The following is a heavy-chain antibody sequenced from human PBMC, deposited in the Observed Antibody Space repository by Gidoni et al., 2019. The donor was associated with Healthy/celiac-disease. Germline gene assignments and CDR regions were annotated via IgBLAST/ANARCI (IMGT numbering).Heavy chain of an antibody. V-gene: IGHV4-34*01. J-gene: IGHJ4*02. Sequence: HVQLQQWGAGLFKPSETLSLTCAVYGGSFSGYYWSWIRQPPGKGLEWIGEINHSGSTNYNPSLKSRVTISVDTSKNQCSLKLSSVTAADTAVYYCATRGLRRYYFDYWGQGTLVTVSS. CDR3: ATRGLRRYYFDY. CDR2: INHSGST. CDR1: GGSFSGYY. D-gene: IGHD3-10*01.